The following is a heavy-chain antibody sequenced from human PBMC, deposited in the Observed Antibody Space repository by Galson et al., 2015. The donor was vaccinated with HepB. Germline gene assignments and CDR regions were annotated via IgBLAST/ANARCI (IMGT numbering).Heavy chain of an antibody. J-gene: IGHJ5*02. CDR2: VNPSGGRT. CDR3: ARYTGNTSGNWLDP. V-gene: IGHV1-46*01. CDR1: GYIFSTHY. Sequence: SVKVSCKASGYIFSTHYMHWVRQAPGQGLEWMGIVNPSGGRTSYAQKFQGRATMTRDTSTTTVYMELSSLRSEDTAVYYCARYTGNTSGNWLDPWGQGTLVTVSS. D-gene: IGHD1-1*01.